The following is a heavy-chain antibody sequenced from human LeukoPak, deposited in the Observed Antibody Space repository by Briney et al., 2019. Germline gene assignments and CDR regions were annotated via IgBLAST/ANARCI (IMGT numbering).Heavy chain of an antibody. V-gene: IGHV4-30-2*01. Sequence: SQTLSLTCAVSGGSISSGGYSWSWIRQPPGKGLEWIGYIYHSGSTYYNPSLKSRVTISVDRSKNQFSLKLSSVTAADTAVYYCARGRGPPKPPRVYGMDVWGKGTTVTVSS. CDR3: ARGRGPPKPPRVYGMDV. J-gene: IGHJ6*04. CDR2: IYHSGST. CDR1: GGSISSGGYS. D-gene: IGHD5-24*01.